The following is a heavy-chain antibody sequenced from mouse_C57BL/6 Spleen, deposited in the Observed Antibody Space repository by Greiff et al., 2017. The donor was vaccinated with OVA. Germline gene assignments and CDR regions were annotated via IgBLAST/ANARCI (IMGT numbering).Heavy chain of an antibody. CDR1: GFTFSSYA. Sequence: EVKLMESGEGLVKPGGSLKLSCAASGFTFSSYAMSWVRQTPEKRLEWVAYISSGGDYIYYADTVKGRFTISRDNARNTLYLQMSSLKSEDTAMYYCTREITYYYYGSSYGYFDVWGTGTTVTVSS. D-gene: IGHD1-1*01. V-gene: IGHV5-9-1*02. J-gene: IGHJ1*03. CDR3: TREITYYYYGSSYGYFDV. CDR2: ISSGGDYI.